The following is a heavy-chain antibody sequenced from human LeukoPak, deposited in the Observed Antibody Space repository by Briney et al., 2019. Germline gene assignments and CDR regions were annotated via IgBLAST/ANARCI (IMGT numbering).Heavy chain of an antibody. CDR1: GGTFSSYA. V-gene: IGHV1-69*05. CDR3: ARGGEYSRSPNWFDP. CDR2: ITPIFGTA. Sequence: AAVKVSCKASGGTFSSYAISWVRQAPGQGLEWIGGITPIFGTAKYSQKVQGRVTMSTDESTRTASMELSSLRSNDTAVYSCARGGEYSRSPNWFDPWGQGTLVTVSS. J-gene: IGHJ5*02. D-gene: IGHD6-13*01.